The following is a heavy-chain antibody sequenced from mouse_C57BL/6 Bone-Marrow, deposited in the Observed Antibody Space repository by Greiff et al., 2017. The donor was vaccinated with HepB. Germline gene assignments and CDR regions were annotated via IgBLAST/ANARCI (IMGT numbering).Heavy chain of an antibody. CDR1: GYTFTDYE. J-gene: IGHJ1*03. D-gene: IGHD1-1*01. CDR2: IDPETGGT. V-gene: IGHV1-15*01. CDR3: TRNYGSRHWYFDV. Sequence: QLQQSGAELVRPGASVTLSCKASGYTFTDYEMHWVKQTPVHGLEWIGAIDPETGGTAYNQKFKGKAILTADKSSSTAYMELRSLTSEDSAVYYCTRNYGSRHWYFDVWGTGTTVTVSS.